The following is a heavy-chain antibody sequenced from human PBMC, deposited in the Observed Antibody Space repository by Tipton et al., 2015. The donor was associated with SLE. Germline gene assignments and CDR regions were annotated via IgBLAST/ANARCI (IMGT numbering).Heavy chain of an antibody. V-gene: IGHV4-34*12. CDR1: GDSLSGQY. D-gene: IGHD2-21*01. J-gene: IGHJ5*02. CDR3: ARAGGGDSNWFDP. Sequence: TLSLTCSVYGDSLSGQYWSWIRQPPGKGLEWIGEVFRGESTNYSPSLESRVTITVDMSKNQFSLRLISVTAADTAVYYCARAGGGDSNWFDPWGQGTLVTVSS. CDR2: VFRGEST.